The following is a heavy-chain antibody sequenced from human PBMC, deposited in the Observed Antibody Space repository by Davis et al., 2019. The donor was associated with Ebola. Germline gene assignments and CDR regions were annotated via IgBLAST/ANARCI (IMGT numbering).Heavy chain of an antibody. CDR1: GGSFSGYF. V-gene: IGHV4-34*01. J-gene: IGHJ5*02. Sequence: PSETLSLTCAVYGGSFSGYFWSWIRQPPGKGLEWIGEINHSGSTNNNLSLKSRVTISVDTSKNQFSLKLSSVTAADTAVYYCARAYLRIAATGTRWGWFDPWGQGTLVTVSS. D-gene: IGHD6-13*01. CDR2: INHSGST. CDR3: ARAYLRIAATGTRWGWFDP.